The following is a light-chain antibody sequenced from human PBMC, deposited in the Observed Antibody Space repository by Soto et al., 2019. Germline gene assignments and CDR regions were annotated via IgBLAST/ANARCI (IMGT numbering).Light chain of an antibody. V-gene: IGLV1-51*02. J-gene: IGLJ2*01. CDR3: GTWDSSLSAGV. CDR2: EHS. CDR1: SSNIGENY. Sequence: QSVLTQPPSVSAAPGQKVTISCSGSSSNIGENYVSWYQQFPETAPKLLIYEHSKRPSGIPDRFSGSKSGTSATLDITGLQSGDEAEYCCGTWDSSLSAGVFGGGTKLTVL.